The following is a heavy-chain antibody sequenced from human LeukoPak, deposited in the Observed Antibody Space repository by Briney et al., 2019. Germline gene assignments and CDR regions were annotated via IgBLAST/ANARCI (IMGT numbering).Heavy chain of an antibody. V-gene: IGHV3-48*01. CDR1: GFSFSRYW. CDR3: ARHTSSSWYSY. D-gene: IGHD6-13*01. Sequence: GGSLRLSCAASGFSFSRYWMSWVRQAPGKGLEWVSYISSSGSTIYYADSVKGRFTISRDNAKNSLYLQMNSLRAEDTAVYYCARHTSSSWYSYWGQGTLVTVSS. J-gene: IGHJ4*02. CDR2: ISSSGSTI.